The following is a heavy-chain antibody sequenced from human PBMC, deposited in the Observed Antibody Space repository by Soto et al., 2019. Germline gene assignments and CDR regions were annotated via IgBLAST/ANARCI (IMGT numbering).Heavy chain of an antibody. CDR1: GFTFSSYG. Sequence: GGSLRLSCAASGFTFSSYGMNWVRQAPGKGLEWVSSISSSSSYIYYADSVKGRFTISRDNAKNSLYLQMNSLRAEDTAVYYCARLWFGELPNHFDYWGQGTLVTVSS. CDR2: ISSSSSYI. D-gene: IGHD3-10*01. V-gene: IGHV3-21*01. CDR3: ARLWFGELPNHFDY. J-gene: IGHJ4*02.